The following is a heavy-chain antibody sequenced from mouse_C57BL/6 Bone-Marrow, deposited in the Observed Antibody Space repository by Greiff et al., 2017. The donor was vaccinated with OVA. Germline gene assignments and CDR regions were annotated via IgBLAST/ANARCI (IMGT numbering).Heavy chain of an antibody. V-gene: IGHV5-12*01. CDR3: ARPRFYGNCAMDY. Sequence: EVKVEESGGGLVQPGGSLKLSCAASGFTFSDYYMYWVRQTPEQRLEWVAYISNGGGSTYYPDTVKGRFTISRDNAKNTLDLQMSRLKSEDTAMYYCARPRFYGNCAMDYWGQGTSVTVSS. J-gene: IGHJ4*01. CDR1: GFTFSDYY. D-gene: IGHD2-1*01. CDR2: ISNGGGST.